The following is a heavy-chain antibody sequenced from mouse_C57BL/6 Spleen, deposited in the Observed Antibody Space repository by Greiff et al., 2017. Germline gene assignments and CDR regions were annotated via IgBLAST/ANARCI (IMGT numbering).Heavy chain of an antibody. D-gene: IGHD1-1*01. CDR2: IDPETGGT. J-gene: IGHJ1*03. V-gene: IGHV1-15*01. CDR1: GYTFTDYE. CDR3: TRDPTTVVRYFDV. Sequence: QVQLQQSGAELVRPGASVTLSCKASGYTFTDYEMHWVKQTPVHGLEWIGAIDPETGGTAYNQKFKGKAILTADKSSSTAYMELRSLTSEDSAVYYCTRDPTTVVRYFDVWGTGTTVTVSS.